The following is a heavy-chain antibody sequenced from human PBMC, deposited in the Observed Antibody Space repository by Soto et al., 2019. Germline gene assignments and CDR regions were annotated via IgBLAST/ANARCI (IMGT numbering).Heavy chain of an antibody. CDR3: ARCVNYYYYGMDV. V-gene: IGHV4-31*03. Sequence: LSLTCTVTGVSVSSAGYYWTWIRQHPGKGLEWIGYISYSGSTYYNPSLKSRVTISVDTSKSQFSLKLNSVTAADTAVYYCARCVNYYYYGMDVWGQGTTVTVSS. J-gene: IGHJ6*02. CDR1: GVSVSSAGYY. CDR2: ISYSGST.